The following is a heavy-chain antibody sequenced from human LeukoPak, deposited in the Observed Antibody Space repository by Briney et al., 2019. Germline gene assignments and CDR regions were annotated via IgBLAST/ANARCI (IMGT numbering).Heavy chain of an antibody. CDR3: ARDGPDCSGGSCYSSGYFDY. J-gene: IGHJ4*02. CDR1: GFTFSSYA. V-gene: IGHV3-30-3*01. CDR2: ISYDGSNK. Sequence: GRSLRLSCAASGFTFSSYAMHWVRQAPGKGLEWVAVISYDGSNKYYADSVKGRFTISRDNSKNTLYLQMSSLRAEDTAVYYCARDGPDCSGGSCYSSGYFDYWGQGTLVTVSS. D-gene: IGHD2-15*01.